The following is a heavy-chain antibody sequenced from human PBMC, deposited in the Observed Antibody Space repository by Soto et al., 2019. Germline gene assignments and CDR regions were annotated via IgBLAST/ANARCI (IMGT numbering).Heavy chain of an antibody. Sequence: GGSLRLSCAASGFTFSSYAMSWVRQAPGKGLEWVSAISGSGGSTYYADSVKGRFTISRDNSKNTLYLQMNSLRAEDTAVYYCAKTLGYSSSWYGTFDYWGQGTLVTVSS. J-gene: IGHJ4*02. CDR3: AKTLGYSSSWYGTFDY. D-gene: IGHD6-13*01. CDR2: ISGSGGST. V-gene: IGHV3-23*01. CDR1: GFTFSSYA.